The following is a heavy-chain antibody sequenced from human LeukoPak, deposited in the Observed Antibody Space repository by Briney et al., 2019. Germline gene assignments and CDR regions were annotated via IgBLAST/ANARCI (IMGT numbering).Heavy chain of an antibody. CDR2: IKQDGSEK. Sequence: GGSLRLSCAASGFTFSSYAMSWVRQAPGKGLEWVANIKQDGSEKHYVDSVKGRFTISRDNAKNSLYLQMNSLRAEDTAVYYCGGPNPLLERPSAMDVWGQGTTVTVSS. CDR1: GFTFSSYA. D-gene: IGHD6-25*01. V-gene: IGHV3-7*03. J-gene: IGHJ6*02. CDR3: GGPNPLLERPSAMDV.